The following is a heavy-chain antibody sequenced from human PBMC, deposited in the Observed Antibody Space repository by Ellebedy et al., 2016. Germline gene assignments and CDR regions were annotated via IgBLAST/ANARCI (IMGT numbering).Heavy chain of an antibody. CDR1: GFTFSSYW. J-gene: IGHJ4*02. D-gene: IGHD3-10*01. CDR3: ARAEHFYGSGSYYNY. CDR2: IKQDGSEK. Sequence: GGSLRLXXAASGFTFSSYWMSWVRQAPGKGLEWVANIKQDGSEKYYVDSVKGRFTISRDNAKISLYLQMNSLRAEDTAVYYCARAEHFYGSGSYYNYWGQGTLVTVSS. V-gene: IGHV3-7*04.